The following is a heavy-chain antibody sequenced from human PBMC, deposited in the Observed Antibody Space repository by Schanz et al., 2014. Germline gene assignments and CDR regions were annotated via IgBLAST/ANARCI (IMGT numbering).Heavy chain of an antibody. V-gene: IGHV1-18*01. Sequence: QVQLVQSEAAVKKPGASVKVSCKASGYFFSSYGISWVRQAPGQGLEWMGWISPYNGNTKYAEKLEDRVTMTTDISTSTAYMQLRSLTSDDTAVYYCARGSGELLGFGYWGRRTLVSVSS. D-gene: IGHD1-26*01. CDR3: ARGSGELLGFGY. CDR2: ISPYNGNT. CDR1: GYFFSSYG. J-gene: IGHJ4*02.